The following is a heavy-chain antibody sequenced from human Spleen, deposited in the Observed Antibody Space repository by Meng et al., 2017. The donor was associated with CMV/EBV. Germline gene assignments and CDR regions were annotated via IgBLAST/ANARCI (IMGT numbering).Heavy chain of an antibody. D-gene: IGHD4-23*01. J-gene: IGHJ4*02. V-gene: IGHV4-34*01. CDR2: INHSGST. CDR3: ARDTSTAGGNSRGDFDY. CDR1: GGSFSTYY. Sequence: GSLRLSCAVYGGSFSTYYWSWIRQPPGKGLEWIGEINHSGSTNYNPSLKSRVTISVDTSKDQFSLKLSSVTAADTAVYYCARDTSTAGGNSRGDFDYWGQGTLVTVSS.